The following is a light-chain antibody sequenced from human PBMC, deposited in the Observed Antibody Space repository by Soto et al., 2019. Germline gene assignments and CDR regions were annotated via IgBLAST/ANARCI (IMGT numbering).Light chain of an antibody. CDR2: EVT. CDR1: SSDIGGYNY. V-gene: IGLV2-8*01. CDR3: SSFTGSNNVYV. Sequence: QSALTQPPSASGSPGQSVTISCTGTSSDIGGYNYVSWYQQHPGKAPKLIIYEVTKRPSGVPDRFSASRSGNTASLTVSGLQAEDEADYYCSSFTGSNNVYVFGSGTKLTVL. J-gene: IGLJ1*01.